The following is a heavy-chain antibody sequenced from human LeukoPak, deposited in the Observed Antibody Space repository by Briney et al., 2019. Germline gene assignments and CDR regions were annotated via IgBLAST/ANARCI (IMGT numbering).Heavy chain of an antibody. CDR2: INPNSGGT. Sequence: ASVKVSCKASGYTFTGYHIHWVRHAPGQGLEWMAWINPNSGGTSYAQKFQGRVTTTRDTSISTVYMELSSLRSDDTAIYYCARVQSIEGSSWYREFDYWGQGTLVTVSS. V-gene: IGHV1-2*02. CDR1: GYTFTGYH. D-gene: IGHD6-13*01. J-gene: IGHJ4*02. CDR3: ARVQSIEGSSWYREFDY.